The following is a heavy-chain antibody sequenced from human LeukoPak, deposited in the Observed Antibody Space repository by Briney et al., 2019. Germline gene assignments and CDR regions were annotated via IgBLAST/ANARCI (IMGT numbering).Heavy chain of an antibody. CDR2: VSSSSSTI. Sequence: PGGSLRLSCAASGFTFSSYSMNWVRQAPGKGLEWVSYVSSSSSTIYYADSVKGRFTISRDNAKNSLYLQMNSLRAEDTAVYYCAREGYDFWSGYRNYFDYWGQGTLVTVSS. J-gene: IGHJ4*02. CDR3: AREGYDFWSGYRNYFDY. D-gene: IGHD3-3*01. CDR1: GFTFSSYS. V-gene: IGHV3-48*01.